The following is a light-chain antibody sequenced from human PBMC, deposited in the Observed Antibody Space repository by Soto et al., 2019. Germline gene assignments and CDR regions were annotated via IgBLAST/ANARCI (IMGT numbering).Light chain of an antibody. CDR2: STN. CDR1: SGSVSTSYY. Sequence: QTVVTQEPSFSVSPGGTVTLTCGLSSGSVSTSYYPSWYQQTPGQAPLTLIYSTNTRSSGVPDRFSGSILGNKAALTITGAQADDESDYYCVLYMGSGISVFGGGTKL. J-gene: IGLJ2*01. CDR3: VLYMGSGISV. V-gene: IGLV8-61*01.